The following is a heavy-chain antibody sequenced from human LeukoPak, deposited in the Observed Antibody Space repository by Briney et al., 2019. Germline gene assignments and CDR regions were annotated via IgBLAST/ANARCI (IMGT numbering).Heavy chain of an antibody. J-gene: IGHJ4*02. D-gene: IGHD3-10*01. CDR3: ARDPVRGVSSYYFDY. V-gene: IGHV4-34*01. CDR1: GGSFSGYY. Sequence: SETLSLTCAVYGGSFSGYYWSWIRQPPGKGLGWIWEINHSGSTNYNPSLKSRVTISVDTSKNQFSLKLSSVTAADTAVYYCARDPVRGVSSYYFDYWGQGTLVTVSS. CDR2: INHSGST.